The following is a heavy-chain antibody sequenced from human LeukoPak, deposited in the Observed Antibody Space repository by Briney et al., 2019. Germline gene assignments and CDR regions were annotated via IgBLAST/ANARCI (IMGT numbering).Heavy chain of an antibody. V-gene: IGHV4-39*01. CDR2: IYSGGGT. Sequence: PSETLSLTCTVSGASVDSNTYYWAWIRQPPGKGLEWIGSIYSGGGTYDNPSLKSRVTMSVDTPKNQFSLKVSTVTAADTAMYYCARHSGWLPHYFDYWGQGTLVTVSS. CDR1: GASVDSNTYY. CDR3: ARHSGWLPHYFDY. D-gene: IGHD3-9*01. J-gene: IGHJ4*02.